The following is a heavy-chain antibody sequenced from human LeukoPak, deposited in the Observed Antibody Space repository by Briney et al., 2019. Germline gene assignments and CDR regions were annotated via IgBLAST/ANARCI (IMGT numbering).Heavy chain of an antibody. Sequence: ASVKVSCKASGYTFTGYYMHWVRQAPGQGLEWMGWINPNSGGTNYAQKFQGRVTMTRDTSISTAYMELSRLRSDDTAVYYCARYNYYDSSGYPDWGQGTLVTVSS. V-gene: IGHV1-2*02. CDR1: GYTFTGYY. D-gene: IGHD3-22*01. J-gene: IGHJ4*02. CDR2: INPNSGGT. CDR3: ARYNYYDSSGYPD.